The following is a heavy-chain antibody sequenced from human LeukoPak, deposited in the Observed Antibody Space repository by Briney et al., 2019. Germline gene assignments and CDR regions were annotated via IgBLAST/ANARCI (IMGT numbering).Heavy chain of an antibody. CDR1: GFTFSNHV. Sequence: GGSLRLSCAASGFTFSNHVMNWVRQAPGKGLEWVGRIKRKGDDGTIDYAAPVKGRLSISRDDSKNTLYLQMNSLKSEDTAVYYCTAGTGRSDFDYWGQGTLVTVSS. CDR2: IKRKGDDGTI. D-gene: IGHD3/OR15-3a*01. V-gene: IGHV3-15*01. CDR3: TAGTGRSDFDY. J-gene: IGHJ4*02.